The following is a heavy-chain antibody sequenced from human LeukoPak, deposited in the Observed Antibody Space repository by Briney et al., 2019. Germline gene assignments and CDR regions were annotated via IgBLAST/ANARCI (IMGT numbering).Heavy chain of an antibody. V-gene: IGHV4-61*02. CDR3: AGLYF. Sequence: SETLSLTCTVSGGSISSGGYYWSWMRQPAGKGLEWLVRVYTSGSAVYNPSLSSRVTMSVDTSKNQLSLKLNSVTAADTAIYYCAGLYFWGQGTLVTVSS. J-gene: IGHJ4*02. CDR1: GGSISSGGYY. CDR2: VYTSGSA.